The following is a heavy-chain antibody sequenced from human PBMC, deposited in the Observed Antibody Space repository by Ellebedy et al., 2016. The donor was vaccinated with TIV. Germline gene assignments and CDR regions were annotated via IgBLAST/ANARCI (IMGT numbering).Heavy chain of an antibody. Sequence: PGGSLRLSCAASGFTFSSYGMHRVRQAPGKGLEWVAVISYDGSNKYYADSVKGRFTISRDNSKNTLYLQMNSLRAEDTAVYYCARDEVYSSSWYAYYYYGMDVWGQGTTVTVSS. D-gene: IGHD6-13*01. CDR1: GFTFSSYG. CDR3: ARDEVYSSSWYAYYYYGMDV. V-gene: IGHV3-30*03. J-gene: IGHJ6*02. CDR2: ISYDGSNK.